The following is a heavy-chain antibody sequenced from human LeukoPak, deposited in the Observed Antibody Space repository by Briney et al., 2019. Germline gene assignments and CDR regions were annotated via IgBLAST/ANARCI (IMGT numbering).Heavy chain of an antibody. Sequence: SETLSLTCTVSGGSIRSYYWSWIRQPPGKGLEWIGYIYYSGSTNYNPSLKSRVTISVDTSKNQFSLKLSSVTAADTAVYYCAALDIVATIFGLDAFDIWGQGTMVTVSS. V-gene: IGHV4-59*01. CDR3: AALDIVATIFGLDAFDI. J-gene: IGHJ3*02. CDR1: GGSIRSYY. D-gene: IGHD5-12*01. CDR2: IYYSGST.